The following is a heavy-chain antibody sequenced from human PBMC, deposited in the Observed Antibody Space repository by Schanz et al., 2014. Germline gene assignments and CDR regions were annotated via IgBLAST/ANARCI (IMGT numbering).Heavy chain of an antibody. CDR2: IASGGSHT. D-gene: IGHD3-3*01. CDR1: GITFSDYA. J-gene: IGHJ6*02. Sequence: EVQLLEPGGALEQPGGSLRLSCAASGITFSDYAMSWVRQAPGKGLEWVSTIASGGSHTFYADSVTGRFTISGDNSKKTLFLQMNSLRVEDTAIYSCAKIWKAHHLTGRPGWSDGMDVWGQGTTV. CDR3: AKIWKAHHLTGRPGWSDGMDV. V-gene: IGHV3-23*01.